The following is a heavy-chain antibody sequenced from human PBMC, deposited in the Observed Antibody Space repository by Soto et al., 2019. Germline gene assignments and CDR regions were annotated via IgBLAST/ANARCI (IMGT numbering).Heavy chain of an antibody. CDR2: ISAYNGNT. Sequence: GASVKVSCKASGYTFTSYGISWVRQAPGQGLEWMGWISAYNGNTNYAQKLQGRVTMTTDTSTSTAYMELRSLRSDDTAVYYCARVHRSSGWPPSDHNRYYFDYWGQGTLVTVSS. CDR3: ARVHRSSGWPPSDHNRYYFDY. D-gene: IGHD6-19*01. CDR1: GYTFTSYG. V-gene: IGHV1-18*01. J-gene: IGHJ4*02.